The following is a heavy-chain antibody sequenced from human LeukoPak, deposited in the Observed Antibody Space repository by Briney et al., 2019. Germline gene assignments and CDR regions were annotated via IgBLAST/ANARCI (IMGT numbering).Heavy chain of an antibody. J-gene: IGHJ4*02. D-gene: IGHD3-22*01. V-gene: IGHV4-39*07. Sequence: SETLSLTCTVSGGSISSSNYYWGWIRQPPGKGLEWIGNIFYSGSTHYNPSLKSRVTISVDTSKNQFSLKLSSVTAADTAVYYCARGADSSGYYSIFYFDYWGQGTLVTVSS. CDR1: GGSISSSNYY. CDR2: IFYSGST. CDR3: ARGADSSGYYSIFYFDY.